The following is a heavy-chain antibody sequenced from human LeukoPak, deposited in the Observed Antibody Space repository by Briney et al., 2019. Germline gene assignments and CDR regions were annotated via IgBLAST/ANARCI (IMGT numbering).Heavy chain of an antibody. D-gene: IGHD6-13*01. J-gene: IGHJ3*02. CDR1: GGSISSSSYY. CDR3: ARVMQQQLESSVAFDI. V-gene: IGHV4-39*07. Sequence: SETLSLTCTVSGGSISSSSYYWGWICQPPGKGLEWIGSIYYSGSTYYNPSLKSRVTISVDTSKNQFSLKLSSVTAADTAVYYCARVMQQQLESSVAFDIWGQGTMVTVSS. CDR2: IYYSGST.